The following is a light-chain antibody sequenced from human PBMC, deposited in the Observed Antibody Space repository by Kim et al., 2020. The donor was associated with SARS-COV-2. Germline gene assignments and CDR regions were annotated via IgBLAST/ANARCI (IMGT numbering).Light chain of an antibody. CDR1: SSDVGSYNH. CDR3: ASYTSSTTVA. Sequence: GQSITLSCTGTSSDVGSYNHVSWHQQHPGKAPKVMIYDVSNRPSGVSNRFSGSKSGNTASLTISGLQAEDEADYYCASYTSSTTVAFGGGTQLTVL. V-gene: IGLV2-14*03. J-gene: IGLJ2*01. CDR2: DVS.